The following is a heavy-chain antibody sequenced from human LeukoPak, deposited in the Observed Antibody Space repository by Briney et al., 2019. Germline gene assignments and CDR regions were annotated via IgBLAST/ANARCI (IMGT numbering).Heavy chain of an antibody. V-gene: IGHV4-30-2*01. D-gene: IGHD3-10*01. J-gene: IGHJ3*02. CDR3: ARRARDLSGVFDI. CDR1: GGSISSGGYY. Sequence: SETLSLTCTVSGGSISSGGYYWSWIRQPPGKGLEWIGYIYHSGSTYYNPSLKSRVTISVDRSKNQFSLKLSSVTAADTAVYYCARRARDLSGVFDIWGQGTMVTVSS. CDR2: IYHSGST.